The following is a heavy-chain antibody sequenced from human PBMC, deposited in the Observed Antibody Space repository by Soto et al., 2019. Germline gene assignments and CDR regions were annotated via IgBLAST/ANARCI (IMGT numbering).Heavy chain of an antibody. CDR1: GFTFSSYS. J-gene: IGHJ6*02. V-gene: IGHV3-48*02. CDR3: ARDTPYMITFGGVRSDYYYGMDV. CDR2: ISSSSSTI. Sequence: GGSLRLSCAASGFTFSSYSMNWVRQAPGKGLEWVSYISSSSSTIYYADPVKGRFTISRDNAKNSLYLQMNSLRDEDTAVYYCARDTPYMITFGGVRSDYYYGMDVWGQGTTVTVSS. D-gene: IGHD3-16*01.